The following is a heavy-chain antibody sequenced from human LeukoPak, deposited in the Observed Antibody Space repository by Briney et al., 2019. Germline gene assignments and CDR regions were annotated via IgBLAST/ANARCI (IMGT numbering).Heavy chain of an antibody. D-gene: IGHD6-19*01. V-gene: IGHV4-61*02. CDR3: ASEGLAVAGNFLY. CDR1: GGSISSGAYY. Sequence: SETLSLTCTVSGGSISSGAYYWSWIRQPAGKGLEWLGRIYTSGSTKYNPSLKSRVTISVDTSENQFSLELRSVTAADTAVYYCASEGLAVAGNFLYWGQGSLVTVSS. CDR2: IYTSGST. J-gene: IGHJ4*02.